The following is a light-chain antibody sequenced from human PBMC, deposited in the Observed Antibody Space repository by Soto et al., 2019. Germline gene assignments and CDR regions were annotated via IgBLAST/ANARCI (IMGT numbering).Light chain of an antibody. CDR2: GAS. Sequence: EIVLTQSPGTLSLSPGDRATLSCRASQSVNSNYLAWYQRKPGQAPRLLIYGASNRATDIPYRFSASGSGPPFTLTLTRLEAEDFAVYYCQQYHSTPPTFGQGTKVEV. V-gene: IGKV3-20*01. CDR3: QQYHSTPPT. J-gene: IGKJ1*01. CDR1: QSVNSNY.